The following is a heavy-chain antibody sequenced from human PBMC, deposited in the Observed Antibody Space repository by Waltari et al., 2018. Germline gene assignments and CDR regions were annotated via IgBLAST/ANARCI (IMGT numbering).Heavy chain of an antibody. V-gene: IGHV4-34*02. CDR3: VRLEDCSGPGGNCYSGDSFALDV. CDR2: INHAGNR. J-gene: IGHJ6*02. Sequence: QVQLQQWGAGLLQPSETLSLTCAVYVGSFSGYYWGWIRQSPGKGLEWIGEINHAGNRNYNPSLRSRVTMLVDTSRSQFSLKLSSMTAADTALYYCVRLEDCSGPGGNCYSGDSFALDVWGQGTTVTVS. CDR1: VGSFSGYY. D-gene: IGHD2-8*02.